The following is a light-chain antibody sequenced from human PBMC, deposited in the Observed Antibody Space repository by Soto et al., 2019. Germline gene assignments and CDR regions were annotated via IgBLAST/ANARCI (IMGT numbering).Light chain of an antibody. V-gene: IGKV1-5*03. CDR3: QQYNSFWT. Sequence: DIQMTQSPSTLSASVGDRFTIPCRASQSVSSWLAWYQQKPGKAPNLLIYKASSLESGVPSRFSGSGSGTEFTLTISSLQPDDFATYYCQQYNSFWTFGQGTKVDI. J-gene: IGKJ1*01. CDR2: KAS. CDR1: QSVSSW.